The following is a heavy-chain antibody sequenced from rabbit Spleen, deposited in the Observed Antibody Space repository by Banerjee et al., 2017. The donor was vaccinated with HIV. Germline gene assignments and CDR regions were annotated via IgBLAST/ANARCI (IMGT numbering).Heavy chain of an antibody. CDR1: GFTISSGYY. Sequence: QEQLEESGGDLVKPGGTLTLTCKASGFTISSGYYMCWVRQAPGKGLEWIACIYADSGVTYSATWAKGRFTISKTSSTTVTLQMTSLSAADTATYFCARDTGTSFSTYGMDLWGQGTLVTVS. J-gene: IGHJ6*01. CDR2: IYADSGVT. D-gene: IGHD8-1*01. CDR3: ARDTGTSFSTYGMDL. V-gene: IGHV1S45*01.